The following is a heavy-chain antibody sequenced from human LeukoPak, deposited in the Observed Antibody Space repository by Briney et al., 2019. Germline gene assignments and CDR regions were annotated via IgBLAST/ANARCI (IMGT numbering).Heavy chain of an antibody. V-gene: IGHV4-59*08. J-gene: IGHJ6*02. CDR1: GGSMSSYY. D-gene: IGHD2-2*01. CDR2: IYYSGNT. CDR3: ARHGHSTSYYGMDV. Sequence: SETLSLTRTVSGGSMSSYYWSWIRQPPGKGLEWIGYIYYSGNTNYNPSLNDRVTISVDTSKNQISLKLTSVTAADTAVYYCARHGHSTSYYGMDVWGQGTTVTVSS.